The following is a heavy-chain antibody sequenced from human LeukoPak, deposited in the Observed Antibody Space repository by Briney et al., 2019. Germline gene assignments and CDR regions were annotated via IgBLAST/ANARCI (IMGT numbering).Heavy chain of an antibody. CDR1: GGTFSSYA. CDR2: IIPILGIA. J-gene: IGHJ4*02. Sequence: GASVKVSCKASGGTFSSYAISWVRQAPGQGLEWMGRIIPILGIANYAQKFQGRVTITADKSTSTAYMELSSLRSEDTAVYYCARVGGYSGYLYYFDYWGQGTLVTVSS. CDR3: ARVGGYSGYLYYFDY. D-gene: IGHD5-12*01. V-gene: IGHV1-69*04.